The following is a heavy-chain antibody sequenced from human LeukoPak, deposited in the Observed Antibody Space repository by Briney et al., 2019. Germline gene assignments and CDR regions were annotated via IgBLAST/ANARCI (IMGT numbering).Heavy chain of an antibody. V-gene: IGHV4-4*07. CDR3: ARVDFWSGSDY. CDR1: GGSISRYY. Sequence: PSEALSLSCTVSGGSISRYYWSWLRQPAGKGLEWIGRIYTSGSTNYNPSLKSRVTISVDTSKNQFSLKLSSVTAAATAVYYCARVDFWSGSDYWGQGTLVTVSS. J-gene: IGHJ4*02. D-gene: IGHD3-3*01. CDR2: IYTSGST.